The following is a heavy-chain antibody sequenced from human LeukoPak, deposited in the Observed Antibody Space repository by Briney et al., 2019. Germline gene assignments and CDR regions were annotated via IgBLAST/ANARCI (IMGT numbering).Heavy chain of an antibody. CDR1: GGSFSGYY. J-gene: IGHJ6*03. CDR3: ARDGAARLTGYMDV. Sequence: PSETLSLTCAVYGGSFSGYYWSWIRQPPGKGLEWIGEINHSGSTNYNPSLKSRVTISVDTSKNQFSLKLSSVTAADTAVYYCARDGAARLTGYMDVWGKGTTVTISS. V-gene: IGHV4-34*01. CDR2: INHSGST. D-gene: IGHD4-17*01.